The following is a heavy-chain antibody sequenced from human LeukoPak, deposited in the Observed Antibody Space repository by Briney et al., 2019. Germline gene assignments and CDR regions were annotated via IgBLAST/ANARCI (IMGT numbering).Heavy chain of an antibody. J-gene: IGHJ2*01. Sequence: ASVKVSCKASGYTFTGYYMHWVRQAPGQGLEWMGWINPNSGGTNYAQKFQGRVTMTRDTSISTAYMELSRLRSDDTAVYYCARLGPYYYDSSGFWYFDLWGRGTLVTVSS. CDR2: INPNSGGT. CDR3: ARLGPYYYDSSGFWYFDL. D-gene: IGHD3-22*01. CDR1: GYTFTGYY. V-gene: IGHV1-2*02.